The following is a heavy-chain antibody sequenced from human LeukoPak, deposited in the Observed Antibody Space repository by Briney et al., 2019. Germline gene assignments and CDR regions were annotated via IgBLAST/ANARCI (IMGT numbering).Heavy chain of an antibody. CDR2: ISWDGGST. CDR1: GFTFDDYA. D-gene: IGHD4-17*01. V-gene: IGHV3-43D*03. CDR3: AKDTGYGDYNYYGMDV. J-gene: IGHJ6*02. Sequence: PGGSLRLSCAASGFTFDDYAMHWVRQAPGKGLEWVSLISWDGGSTYYADSVKGRFTTSRDNSKNSLYLQMNSLRAEDTALYYCAKDTGYGDYNYYGMDVWGQGTTVTVSS.